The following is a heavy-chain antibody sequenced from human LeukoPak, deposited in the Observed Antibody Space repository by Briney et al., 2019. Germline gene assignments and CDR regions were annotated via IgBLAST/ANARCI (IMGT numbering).Heavy chain of an antibody. Sequence: ASVKVSCKASGYIFSSYGIGGVRQAPGQGLEMMGWISTYNGNKYFAQKLQGRVTMTKDTSPTTTYMEMGSLTSDDTAVHYCARMSYYSGCYYWGQGTLVTVSS. D-gene: IGHD6-19*01. CDR2: ISTYNGNK. V-gene: IGHV1-18*01. CDR3: ARMSYYSGCYY. J-gene: IGHJ4*02. CDR1: GYIFSSYG.